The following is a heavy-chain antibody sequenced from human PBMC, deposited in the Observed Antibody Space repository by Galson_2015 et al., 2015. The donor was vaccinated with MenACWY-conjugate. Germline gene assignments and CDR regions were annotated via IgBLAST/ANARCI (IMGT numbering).Heavy chain of an antibody. V-gene: IGHV5-51*01. Sequence: QSGAEVKKPGDSLKISCKASGYIFTTYWIAWVRQMPGKGLEWMGLISPGDSNTRYSPSFQGQVTISADKSISTACLQWSSLKASDTAMYYCARHPPGGRGMDVWGQGTTVTVSS. CDR2: ISPGDSNT. D-gene: IGHD1-26*01. CDR1: GYIFTTYW. CDR3: ARHPPGGRGMDV. J-gene: IGHJ6*02.